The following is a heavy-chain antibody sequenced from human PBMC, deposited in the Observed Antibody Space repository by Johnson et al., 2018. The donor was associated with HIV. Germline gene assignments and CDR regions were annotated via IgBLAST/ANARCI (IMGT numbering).Heavy chain of an antibody. V-gene: IGHV3-30-3*01. CDR1: GFTFSSYA. CDR3: ARDRYHSPLRPGSGAFDI. CDR2: ISYDGTNK. Sequence: QVQLVQSGGGVVQPGRSLRLSCAASGFTFSSYAMHWVRQAPGKGLEWVAVISYDGTNKYYADPVQGRFTISRDNSKNTLKLQMNSLRVDETAVYYCARDRYHSPLRPGSGAFDIWGQGTMVTVSS. D-gene: IGHD1-14*01. J-gene: IGHJ3*02.